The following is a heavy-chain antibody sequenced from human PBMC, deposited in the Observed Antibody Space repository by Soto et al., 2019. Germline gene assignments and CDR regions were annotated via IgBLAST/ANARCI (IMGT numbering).Heavy chain of an antibody. Sequence: SCAASGFTFSSYGMHWVRQAPGKGLEWVAVISYDGSNKYYADSVKGRFTISRDNSKNTLYLQMNSLRAEDTAVYYCAKECGCSGGSCYSFTLFARNSAFDIWGQGTMVTVSS. J-gene: IGHJ3*02. CDR1: GFTFSSYG. CDR3: AKECGCSGGSCYSFTLFARNSAFDI. CDR2: ISYDGSNK. D-gene: IGHD2-15*01. V-gene: IGHV3-30*18.